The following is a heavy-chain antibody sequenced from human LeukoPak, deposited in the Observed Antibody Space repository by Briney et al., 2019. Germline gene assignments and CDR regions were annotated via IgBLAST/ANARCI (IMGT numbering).Heavy chain of an antibody. Sequence: QPGGSLRLSCATSGFTFNNNAMSWVRQAPGKGLEWVSAINGGGDATEYADSVKGRFTISRDNSKNTLYLQMNSLRPDATAVYYCARCTASCYADAFDVWGQGTLLTVSS. CDR2: INGGGDAT. V-gene: IGHV3-23*01. CDR3: ARCTASCYADAFDV. CDR1: GFTFNNNA. J-gene: IGHJ3*01. D-gene: IGHD2-2*01.